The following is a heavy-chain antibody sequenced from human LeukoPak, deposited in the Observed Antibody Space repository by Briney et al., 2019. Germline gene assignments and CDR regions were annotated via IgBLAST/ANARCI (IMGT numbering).Heavy chain of an antibody. CDR3: ASLVEAAANFDY. CDR1: GGTFSSYA. Sequence: SVKVSCKASGGTFSSYAFSWVRQAPGQGLEWMGGIIPIFGTANYAQKFQGRVTITTDESTSTAYMELSSLRSEDTAVYYCASLVEAAANFDYWGQGTLVTVSS. CDR2: IIPIFGTA. V-gene: IGHV1-69*05. J-gene: IGHJ4*02. D-gene: IGHD6-13*01.